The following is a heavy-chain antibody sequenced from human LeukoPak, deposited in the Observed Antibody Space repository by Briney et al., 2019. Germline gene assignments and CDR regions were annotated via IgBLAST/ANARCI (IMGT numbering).Heavy chain of an antibody. V-gene: IGHV4-59*01. J-gene: IGHJ6*03. CDR3: AVSWFGTPRPYYYYYMDV. Sequence: SETLSLTCTVSGGSISSYYWSWIRQPPGKGLEWIGYIYYSGSTNYNPSLKSRVTISVDTSKNQFSLKLSSVTAADTAVYYCAVSWFGTPRPYYYYYMDVWGEGTTVTVSS. CDR2: IYYSGST. D-gene: IGHD3-10*01. CDR1: GGSISSYY.